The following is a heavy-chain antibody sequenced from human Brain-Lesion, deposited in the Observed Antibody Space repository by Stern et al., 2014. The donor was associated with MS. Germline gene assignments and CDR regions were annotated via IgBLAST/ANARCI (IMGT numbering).Heavy chain of an antibody. CDR3: ARDITGSSAYFAY. CDR2: ISWNSGTS. J-gene: IGHJ4*02. D-gene: IGHD1-14*01. CDR1: GFTFDDYA. Sequence: EVQLEESGGDLVQPGRSLRLSCAAFGFTFDDYAMHWVRQAPGTGLAWVAGISWNSGTSGYADSVKGRFTTSRDNAYSSLYLQMNSLRPEDTALYYCARDITGSSAYFAYWGQGTLVTVSS. V-gene: IGHV3-9*01.